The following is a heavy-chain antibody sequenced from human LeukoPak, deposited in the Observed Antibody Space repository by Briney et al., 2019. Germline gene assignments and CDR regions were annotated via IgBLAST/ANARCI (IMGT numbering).Heavy chain of an antibody. V-gene: IGHV3-48*04. J-gene: IGHJ4*02. CDR3: ATRWLQGFDY. Sequence: GGSLRLSCAASGFTFSSCTVSWVRQAPGKGLEWVSYISSSSSTIYYADSVKGRFTISRDNAKNSLYLQMNSLRVDDTAVYYCATRWLQGFDYWGQGTLVTVSS. CDR1: GFTFSSCT. D-gene: IGHD5-24*01. CDR2: ISSSSSTI.